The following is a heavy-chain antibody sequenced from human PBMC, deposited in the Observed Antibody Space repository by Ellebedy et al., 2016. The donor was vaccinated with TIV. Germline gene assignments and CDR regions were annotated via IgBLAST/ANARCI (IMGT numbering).Heavy chain of an antibody. Sequence: GESLKISCAASGFAVSSNGMTWVRQAPGKGLEWVSTIYLAGTSYYTDPVKGRFTISRDSSKNTLYLQMSSQRAEDTAVYYCAKELTVVAPSRGPFDIWGLGTMVTVSS. D-gene: IGHD4-23*01. V-gene: IGHV3-66*01. CDR2: IYLAGTS. CDR3: AKELTVVAPSRGPFDI. CDR1: GFAVSSNG. J-gene: IGHJ3*02.